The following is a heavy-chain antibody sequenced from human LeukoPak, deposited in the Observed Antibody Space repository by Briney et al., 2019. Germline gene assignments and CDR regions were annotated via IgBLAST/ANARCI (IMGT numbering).Heavy chain of an antibody. CDR1: GFTFSSYA. CDR2: ISGSGGST. D-gene: IGHD1-26*01. Sequence: GGSLRLSCAASGFTFSSYAMSWVRQAPGKGLGWVSAISGSGGSTYYADSVKGRFTISRDNSKNTLYLQMNSLRAEDTAVYYCAKDEGIVGATSPHWFDPWGQGILVTVSS. CDR3: AKDEGIVGATSPHWFDP. J-gene: IGHJ5*02. V-gene: IGHV3-23*01.